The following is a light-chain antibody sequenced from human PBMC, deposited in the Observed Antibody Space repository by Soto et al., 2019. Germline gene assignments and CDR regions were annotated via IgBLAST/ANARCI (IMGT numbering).Light chain of an antibody. V-gene: IGLV1-44*01. J-gene: IGLJ1*01. Sequence: QLVLTQPPSASGTPGQRVTISCSGSNSNIGINTVNWYQQLPGTAPKLLIYSDNRRPSGVPDRFSGSKSGTSASLAISGLQSDDEADYYCAAWDDSLNGFVFGAGTKVTVL. CDR3: AAWDDSLNGFV. CDR2: SDN. CDR1: NSNIGINT.